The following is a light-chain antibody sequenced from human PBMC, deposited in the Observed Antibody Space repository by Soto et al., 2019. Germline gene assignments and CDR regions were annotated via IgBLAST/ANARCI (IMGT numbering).Light chain of an antibody. V-gene: IGKV3-11*01. CDR2: DAS. J-gene: IGKJ4*01. CDR3: QQRSNWPPLT. CDR1: QSVSSY. Sequence: EIVCADSGATLSLSQEERATLSCRASQSVSSYLAWYQQKPGQAPRLLIYDASNRATGIPARFSGSGSGTDFTLTISSLEPEDFAVYYCQQRSNWPPLTFGGGTKVDIK.